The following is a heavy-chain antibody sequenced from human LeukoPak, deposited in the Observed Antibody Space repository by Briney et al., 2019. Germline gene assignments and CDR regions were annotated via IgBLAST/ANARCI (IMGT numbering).Heavy chain of an antibody. CDR3: AIYGDQRNDDNWFDP. J-gene: IGHJ5*02. V-gene: IGHV1-2*02. CDR2: INPNSGGT. Sequence: ASVKVSCKASGYTFTGYYMHWVRQAPGQGLEWMGWINPNSGGTNYAQKLQGRVTMTRDTSISTAYMELSRLRSDDTAVYYCAIYGDQRNDDNWFDPWGQGTLVTVSS. CDR1: GYTFTGYY. D-gene: IGHD4-17*01.